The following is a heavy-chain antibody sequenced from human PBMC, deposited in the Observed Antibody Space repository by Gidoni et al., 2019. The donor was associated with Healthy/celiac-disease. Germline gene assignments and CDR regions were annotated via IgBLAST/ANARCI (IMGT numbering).Heavy chain of an antibody. CDR2: IYYSGST. Sequence: QVQLQESGPGLVKPSQTLSLTCTVSGGSIRSGAYYWSWIRQPPGKGLEWIGYIYYSGSTYYNPSLKSRVTISVDTSKNQFSRKLSSVTAADTAVYYCARVREEQQQTHRALDPWGQGTLVTVSS. CDR1: GGSIRSGAYY. V-gene: IGHV4-30-4*01. D-gene: IGHD6-13*01. J-gene: IGHJ5*02. CDR3: ARVREEQQQTHRALDP.